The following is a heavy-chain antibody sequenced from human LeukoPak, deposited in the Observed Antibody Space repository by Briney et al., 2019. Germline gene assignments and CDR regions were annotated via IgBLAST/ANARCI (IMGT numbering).Heavy chain of an antibody. J-gene: IGHJ5*02. CDR1: GGSFSGYY. Sequence: PSETLSLTCAVYGGSFSGYYWSWIRQPPGKGLEWIGEINHSGSTNYNPSLKSRVTISVDTSKNQFSLKLSSVTAADTAVYYCARGSYDFWSGIQLNWFVPWGQGTLVTVSS. V-gene: IGHV4-34*01. D-gene: IGHD3-3*01. CDR2: INHSGST. CDR3: ARGSYDFWSGIQLNWFVP.